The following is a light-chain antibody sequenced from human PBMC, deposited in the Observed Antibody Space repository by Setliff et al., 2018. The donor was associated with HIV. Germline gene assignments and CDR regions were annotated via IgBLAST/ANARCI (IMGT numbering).Light chain of an antibody. CDR1: SSDVGLYNF. V-gene: IGLV2-14*01. CDR2: DVT. J-gene: IGLJ1*01. CDR3: SSFRTSRKFV. Sequence: QSALAQPASVSGSPGQSITISCTGTSSDVGLYNFVSWYQQYPGKVPKLIIYDVTNRPSGISHRFSGAKSGNTASLTISGLQADDEADYYCSSFRTSRKFVFGTGTKVTVL.